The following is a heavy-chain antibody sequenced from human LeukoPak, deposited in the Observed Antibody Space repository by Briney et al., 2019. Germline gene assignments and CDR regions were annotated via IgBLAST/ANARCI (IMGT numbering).Heavy chain of an antibody. CDR1: RYTFTSYY. J-gene: IGHJ3*02. V-gene: IGHV1-2*02. D-gene: IGHD1-7*01. CDR2: INPNSGGT. Sequence: ASVKVSCKASRYTFTSYYMHWVRQAPGQGLEWMGWINPNSGGTNYAQKFQGRVTMTRDTSISTAYMELSRLRSDDTAVYYCARESTGTTYFIWGQGTMVTVSS. CDR3: ARESTGTTYFI.